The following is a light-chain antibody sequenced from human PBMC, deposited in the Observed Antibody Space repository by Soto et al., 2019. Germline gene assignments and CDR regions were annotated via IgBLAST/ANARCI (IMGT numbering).Light chain of an antibody. CDR3: VSYTTSASYV. V-gene: IGLV2-14*01. J-gene: IGLJ1*01. CDR2: DIN. Sequence: QSALTQPASVSGSPGQSITSSCTGTRSDVGNYIFVSWYRQHPGKAPKLMIYDINNRPSGVSNRFSGSKSGNTASLTISGLQAEDEADYYCVSYTTSASYVFVTGTQVTVL. CDR1: RSDVGNYIF.